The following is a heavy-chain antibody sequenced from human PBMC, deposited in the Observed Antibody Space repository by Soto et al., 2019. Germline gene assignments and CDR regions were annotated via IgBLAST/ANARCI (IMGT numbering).Heavy chain of an antibody. V-gene: IGHV3-30*04. J-gene: IGHJ1*01. Sequence: QVQLVESGGGVVQPGRSLRLSCAASGFTFSSYAMHWVRQAPGKGLEWVAVISYDGSNKYYADSVKGRFTISRDNSKNTLYLQMNSLRAEDTAVYYCAKDSPVTIFGVVEHWGQGTLVTVSS. D-gene: IGHD3-3*01. CDR3: AKDSPVTIFGVVEH. CDR1: GFTFSSYA. CDR2: ISYDGSNK.